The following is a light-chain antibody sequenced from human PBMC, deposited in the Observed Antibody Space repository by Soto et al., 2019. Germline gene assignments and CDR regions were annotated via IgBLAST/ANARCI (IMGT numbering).Light chain of an antibody. V-gene: IGLV2-8*01. Sequence: QSVLTQPTSASGSPGQSVTISCTGTSSDVGGYNYVSWYQQHPGKAPKLMIYEISKWPSGVPDRFSGSKSGNTASLTVSGLQAEDEADYYCSSYGGSNNVLFGGGTKLTVL. J-gene: IGLJ2*01. CDR1: SSDVGGYNY. CDR3: SSYGGSNNVL. CDR2: EIS.